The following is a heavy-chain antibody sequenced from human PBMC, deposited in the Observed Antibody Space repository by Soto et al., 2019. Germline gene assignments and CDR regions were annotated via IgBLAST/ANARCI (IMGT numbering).Heavy chain of an antibody. V-gene: IGHV4-34*01. Sequence: SETLSLTCAVYGGSFSGYYWSWIRQPPGKGLEWIGEINHSGSTNYNPSLKSRVTISVDTSKNQFSLKLSSVTAADTAVYYCARGRPYDFRIGHYICWLDPWGQGTLVTVS. CDR2: INHSGST. D-gene: IGHD3-3*01. J-gene: IGHJ5*02. CDR1: GGSFSGYY. CDR3: ARGRPYDFRIGHYICWLDP.